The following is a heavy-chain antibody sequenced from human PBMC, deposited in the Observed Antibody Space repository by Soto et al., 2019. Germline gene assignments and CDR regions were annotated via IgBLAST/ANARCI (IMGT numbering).Heavy chain of an antibody. J-gene: IGHJ5*02. CDR1: GFSFGTYT. V-gene: IGHV3-23*01. Sequence: GGSLRLSCAVSGFSFGTYTVNWVRQAPGMGLEWVSGLSDSVGTTHYAYSVKGRFTISRDKSKNTLYLQMNNLRAEDTAVYYCAKHLIGGRLQSPFDPWGQGTQVTVSS. CDR2: LSDSVGTT. D-gene: IGHD3-22*01. CDR3: AKHLIGGRLQSPFDP.